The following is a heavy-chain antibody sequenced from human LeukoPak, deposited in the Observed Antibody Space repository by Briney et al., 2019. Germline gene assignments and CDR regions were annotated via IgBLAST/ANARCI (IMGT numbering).Heavy chain of an antibody. J-gene: IGHJ4*02. D-gene: IGHD5-18*01. V-gene: IGHV3-30*04. CDR1: GLTFSSYA. CDR2: ISYDGSNK. Sequence: GGSLRLSCEASGLTFSSYAMHWVGQAPGKGLEWGAVISYDGSNKYYADSVKGRFTISRDNSKNTLYLQMNSLRAEDTAVYYCARDPELQLKGYYFDYWGQGTLVTVSS. CDR3: ARDPELQLKGYYFDY.